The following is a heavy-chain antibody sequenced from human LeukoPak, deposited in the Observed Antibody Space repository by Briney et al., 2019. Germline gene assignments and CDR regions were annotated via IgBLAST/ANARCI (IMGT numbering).Heavy chain of an antibody. J-gene: IGHJ4*02. CDR2: ISSNGGSS. Sequence: GGSLRLSCATSGFTFSSYAMSWVRQAPGKGLEWVSGISSNGGSSYYADSVKGRFTISRDNSKSTLDLQMNSLRAEDTAVYYCAKVLSGRWLGIFDYWGQGTLVTVSS. V-gene: IGHV3-23*01. CDR3: AKVLSGRWLGIFDY. CDR1: GFTFSSYA. D-gene: IGHD5-24*01.